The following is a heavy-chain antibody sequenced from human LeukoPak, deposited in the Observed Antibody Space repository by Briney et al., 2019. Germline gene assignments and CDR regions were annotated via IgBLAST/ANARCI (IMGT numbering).Heavy chain of an antibody. CDR1: GGSISSSSYY. V-gene: IGHV4-39*01. CDR3: ARHFIVVVPAAMDY. J-gene: IGHJ4*02. Sequence: SETLSLTCTVSGGSISSSSYYWGWIRQPPGKGPEWIGSIYYSGSTYYNPSLKSRVTISVDTSKNQFSLKLSSVTAADTAVYYCARHFIVVVPAAMDYWGQGTLVTVSS. CDR2: IYYSGST. D-gene: IGHD2-2*01.